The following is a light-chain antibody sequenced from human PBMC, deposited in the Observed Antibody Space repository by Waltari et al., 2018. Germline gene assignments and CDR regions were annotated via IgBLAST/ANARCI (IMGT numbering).Light chain of an antibody. Sequence: QSVLTQPPSASGTPGQRVTTPCSGTSPNIGSNYVYWYHHRPGTAPTLLIYRNNQRPSGVPDRFSGSKSGTSASLAISGLRSEDEADYYCAAWDDSLSGWVFGGGTKLTVL. CDR1: SPNIGSNY. V-gene: IGLV1-47*01. J-gene: IGLJ3*02. CDR2: RNN. CDR3: AAWDDSLSGWV.